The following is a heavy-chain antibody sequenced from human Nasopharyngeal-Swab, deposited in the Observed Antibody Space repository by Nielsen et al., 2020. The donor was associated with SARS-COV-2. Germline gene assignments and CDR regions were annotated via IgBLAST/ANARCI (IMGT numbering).Heavy chain of an antibody. CDR1: GFTFSSYN. CDR3: ARGSVYHTLLY. J-gene: IGHJ4*01. CDR2: ISTTNGSM. V-gene: IGHV3-21*01. D-gene: IGHD3-3*01. Sequence: AGSLRLSCAASGFTFSSYNMNLVRQAPGQGLEWVSSISTTNGSMDYADSVKGRFTISRDNAKNSLFLQMNNLRVEDTAVYYCARGSVYHTLLYWGHGSLVIVS.